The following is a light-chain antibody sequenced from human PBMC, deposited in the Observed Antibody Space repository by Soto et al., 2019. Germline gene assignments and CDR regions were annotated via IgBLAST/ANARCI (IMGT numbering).Light chain of an antibody. V-gene: IGKV1-39*01. Sequence: DLQMPQSPAARSASVGDSVTITCRASQSISNYLNWYQQKPGKAPKLLIYAASSLQGDVPSRFSGSGSGTDFTLTITSLQPDDFATYYCQQSYSTPLTFGPGTKVDIK. CDR3: QQSYSTPLT. CDR2: AAS. CDR1: QSISNY. J-gene: IGKJ3*01.